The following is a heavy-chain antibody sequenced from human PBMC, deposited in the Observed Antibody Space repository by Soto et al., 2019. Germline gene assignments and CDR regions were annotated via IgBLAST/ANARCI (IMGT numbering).Heavy chain of an antibody. D-gene: IGHD3-10*01. CDR3: AASGRDVLGYDYKDTEGLDI. CDR1: GGTFSQFA. J-gene: IGHJ3*02. V-gene: IGHV1-69*12. Sequence: QVQLVQSGAEVKKPGSSVKVSCKASGGTFSQFAVSWVRQAPGQGLEWMGGIIPLFGIAKYAPKFEDRVTITADDSTNTASMDLSGLRSEDTAVYYCAASGRDVLGYDYKDTEGLDIWGQRTLVTVSS. CDR2: IIPLFGIA.